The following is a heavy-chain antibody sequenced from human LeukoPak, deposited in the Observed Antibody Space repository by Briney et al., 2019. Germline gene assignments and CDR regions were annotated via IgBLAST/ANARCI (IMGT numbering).Heavy chain of an antibody. J-gene: IGHJ4*02. CDR3: ASLDYLGY. CDR2: INHSGST. V-gene: IGHV4-34*01. Sequence: SETLSLTCAVYGGSFSGYYWSWIRQPPGKGLEWIGEINHSGSTNYNPSLKSRVTISVDTSKNQFSLKLSSVTAAGTAVYYCASLDYLGYWGQGTLVTVSS. D-gene: IGHD4-11*01. CDR1: GGSFSGYY.